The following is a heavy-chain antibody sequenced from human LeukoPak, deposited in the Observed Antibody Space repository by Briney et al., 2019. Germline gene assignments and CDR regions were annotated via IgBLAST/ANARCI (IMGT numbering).Heavy chain of an antibody. CDR2: IYYSGST. D-gene: IGHD5-18*01. V-gene: IGHV4-59*01. J-gene: IGHJ6*03. Sequence: SETLSLTCTVSGGSISNYYWSWIRQPPGKGLEWIGYIYYSGSTTYNPSLKSRATISVDTSKTQFSLKVSSVTAADTAVYYCARVGYSYSTGYYYYMDVWGKGTTVTVSS. CDR1: GGSISNYY. CDR3: ARVGYSYSTGYYYYMDV.